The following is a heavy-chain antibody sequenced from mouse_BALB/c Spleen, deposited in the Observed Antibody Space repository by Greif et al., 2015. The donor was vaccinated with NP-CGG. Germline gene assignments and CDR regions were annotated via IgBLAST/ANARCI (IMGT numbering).Heavy chain of an antibody. CDR3: ARYPIYLYAMDY. J-gene: IGHJ4*01. Sequence: EVKLVESGPSLVKPSQTLSLTCSVTGDSITSGYWNWIRKFPGNKLEYMGYISYSGSTYYNPSLKSRISITRDTSKNQYYLQLNSVTTEDTATYYCARYPIYLYAMDYWGQGTSVTVSS. D-gene: IGHD5-5*01. CDR2: ISYSGST. V-gene: IGHV3-8*02. CDR1: GDSITSGY.